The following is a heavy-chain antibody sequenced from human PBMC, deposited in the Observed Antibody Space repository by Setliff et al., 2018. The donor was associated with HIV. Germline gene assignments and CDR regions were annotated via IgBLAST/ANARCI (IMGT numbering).Heavy chain of an antibody. CDR2: SNSDGSST. J-gene: IGHJ3*02. V-gene: IGHV3-74*01. CDR1: GFTFNTYW. D-gene: IGHD7-27*01. Sequence: GGSLRPSCAASGFTFNTYWMHWVRQAPGKGLVWVSHSNSDGSSTTYADSVKGRFTISRDNAKNTLYLQMNSLRAEDTAVYFCARELPGPPGALDIWGHGTMVTVSS. CDR3: ARELPGPPGALDI.